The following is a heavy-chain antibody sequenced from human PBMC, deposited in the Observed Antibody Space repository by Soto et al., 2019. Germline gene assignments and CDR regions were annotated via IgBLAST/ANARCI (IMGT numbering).Heavy chain of an antibody. V-gene: IGHV4-31*03. CDR3: ARGAEQFQLLWLFALLYFDA. CDR2: VYHSGRT. D-gene: IGHD3-3*02. CDR1: GGSVTTAGYH. J-gene: IGHJ4*02. Sequence: QVQLQESGPGLVKPSQTLSLTCNVSGGSVTTAGYHWKWIRQLPGKGLEWIGYVYHSGRTSYNPSLRSRLSISIDTSKMQFTLNLKSVTAADTAVYYCARGAEQFQLLWLFALLYFDAWGPGTLVTVSS.